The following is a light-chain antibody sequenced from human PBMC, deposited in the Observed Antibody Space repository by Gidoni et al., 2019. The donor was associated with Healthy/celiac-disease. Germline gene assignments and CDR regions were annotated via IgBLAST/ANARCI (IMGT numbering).Light chain of an antibody. J-gene: IGKJ2*01. CDR3: QQLNSYRGYT. Sequence: DIQWTQSPSFLSASVGDRVTITCRASQGISSYLAWYQQKPGKAPKLLIYAASTLQSGVPSRFSGSGSGTEFTLTISSLQPEDFATYYCQQLNSYRGYTFGQGTKLEIK. CDR1: QGISSY. V-gene: IGKV1-9*01. CDR2: AAS.